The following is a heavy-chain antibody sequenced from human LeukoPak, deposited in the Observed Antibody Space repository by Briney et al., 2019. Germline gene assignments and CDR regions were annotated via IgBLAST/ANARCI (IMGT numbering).Heavy chain of an antibody. CDR2: IKKDGSEK. V-gene: IGHV3-7*01. J-gene: IGHJ6*03. CDR3: ARLTGSLYYYYYYYMDV. CDR1: GFTLSDYW. Sequence: SGGSLRLSCAAAGFTLSDYWMSWVRQAPGKGLEWVANIKKDGSEKYYVDSVKGRFTISRDNAKNSLYLQMNSLRAEDTAVYYCARLTGSLYYYYYYYMDVWGKGTTVTVSS. D-gene: IGHD3-16*02.